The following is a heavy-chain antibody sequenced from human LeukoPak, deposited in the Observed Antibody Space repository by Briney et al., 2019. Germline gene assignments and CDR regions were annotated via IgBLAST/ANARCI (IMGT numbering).Heavy chain of an antibody. V-gene: IGHV4-61*02. Sequence: SQTLSLTCTVPGGSISSGSYYWSWIRQPAGKGLEWIGRIYTSGSTNYNPSLKSRVTISVDTSKNQFSLKLGSVTAADTAVYYCARDPEGGFDYWGQGTLVTVSS. CDR1: GGSISSGSYY. J-gene: IGHJ4*02. CDR2: IYTSGST. CDR3: ARDPEGGFDY.